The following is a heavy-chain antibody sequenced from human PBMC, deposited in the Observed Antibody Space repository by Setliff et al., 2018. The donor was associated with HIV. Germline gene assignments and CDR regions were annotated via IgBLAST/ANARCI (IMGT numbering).Heavy chain of an antibody. V-gene: IGHV3-48*01. CDR3: ARGTVYYYDSSGYYAFYD. CDR2: ISGSGSTI. Sequence: GGSLRLSCAASGFTFSSYSMNWVRQAPGKGLEWVACISGSGSTIYYADSVKGRFTISRDNSKNTLYLQMNSLRAEDTAVYYCARGTVYYYDSSGYYAFYDWGQGTLVTVSS. CDR1: GFTFSSYS. D-gene: IGHD3-22*01. J-gene: IGHJ4*02.